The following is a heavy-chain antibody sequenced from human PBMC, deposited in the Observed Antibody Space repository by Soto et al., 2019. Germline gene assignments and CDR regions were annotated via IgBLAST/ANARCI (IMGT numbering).Heavy chain of an antibody. Sequence: GASVKVSCKASGYTFTSYGISWVRQAPGQGLEWMGWISAYNGNTNHAQKLQGRVTMTTDTSTSTAYMELRSLRSDDTAVYYCARDSRDRYNWNDEGSWFDPWGQGTLVPVSS. CDR3: ARDSRDRYNWNDEGSWFDP. D-gene: IGHD1-1*01. CDR1: GYTFTSYG. V-gene: IGHV1-18*04. J-gene: IGHJ5*02. CDR2: ISAYNGNT.